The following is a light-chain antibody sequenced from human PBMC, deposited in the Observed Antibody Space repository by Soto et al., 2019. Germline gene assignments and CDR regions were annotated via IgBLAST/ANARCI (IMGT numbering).Light chain of an antibody. Sequence: EIVLTQSPGTLSLSPGERATLSCRASQSVSSSYLAWYQQKPGQAPTLLIYGASSRATGIPDRFSGSGSGTDFTLTISRLEPEDFAVYYCQHYGSSPYTFGQGTKLEI. V-gene: IGKV3-20*01. J-gene: IGKJ2*01. CDR2: GAS. CDR3: QHYGSSPYT. CDR1: QSVSSSY.